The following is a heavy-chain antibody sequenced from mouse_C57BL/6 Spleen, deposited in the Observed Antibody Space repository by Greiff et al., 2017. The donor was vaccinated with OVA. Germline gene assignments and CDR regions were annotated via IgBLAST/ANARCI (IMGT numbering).Heavy chain of an antibody. J-gene: IGHJ3*01. CDR2: IYPRSGNT. V-gene: IGHV1-81*01. CDR1: GYTFTSYG. D-gene: IGHD2-4*01. Sequence: VQLQQSGAELARPGASVKLSCKASGYTFTSYGISWVKQRTGQGLEWIGEIYPRSGNTYYNEKFKGKATLTADKSSSTAYMELRSLTSEDSAVYFCARYDYDGAWFAYWGQGTLGTVSA. CDR3: ARYDYDGAWFAY.